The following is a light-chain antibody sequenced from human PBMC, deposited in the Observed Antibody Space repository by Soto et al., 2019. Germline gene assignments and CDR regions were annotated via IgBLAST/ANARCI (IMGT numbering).Light chain of an antibody. Sequence: QSVLAPRASGYGSTGQSITISCTGTSSDVGSYNLVSWYQQHPGKAPKLMIYEVSKRPPGVSNRFSGSKSGNTASLTISGLQAEDEADYYCCSYAGSSTYVFGTGTKVTVL. V-gene: IGLV2-23*02. CDR3: CSYAGSSTYV. CDR1: SSDVGSYNL. J-gene: IGLJ1*01. CDR2: EVS.